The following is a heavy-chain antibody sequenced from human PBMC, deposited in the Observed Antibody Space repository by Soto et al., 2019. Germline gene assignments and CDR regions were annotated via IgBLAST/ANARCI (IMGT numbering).Heavy chain of an antibody. Sequence: PGESLKISCKGSGYTFSDYWIGWVRQMPGKGLEWMGIIYPGDSQTRNSPSFQGQVTISVDKSISTAYLQWSSLKASDTAMYYCAGYMGRTLRENWFDPWGQGTLVTVSS. CDR1: GYTFSDYW. V-gene: IGHV5-51*01. D-gene: IGHD3-10*01. CDR3: AGYMGRTLRENWFDP. CDR2: IYPGDSQT. J-gene: IGHJ5*02.